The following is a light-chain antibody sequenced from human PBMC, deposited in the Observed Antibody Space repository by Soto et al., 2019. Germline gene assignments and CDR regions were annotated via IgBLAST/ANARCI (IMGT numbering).Light chain of an antibody. J-gene: IGLJ3*02. CDR1: RSNIAANT. Sequence: QSVLTQPPSASGAPGQRVTISCSGSRSNIAANTVNWYQQFPGTAPKLLIYSNNQRPSGVPDRFSGSKSGTSASLAISGLRSEDEADYYCAAWDGSLSGRVFGGGTKLTVL. V-gene: IGLV1-44*01. CDR2: SNN. CDR3: AAWDGSLSGRV.